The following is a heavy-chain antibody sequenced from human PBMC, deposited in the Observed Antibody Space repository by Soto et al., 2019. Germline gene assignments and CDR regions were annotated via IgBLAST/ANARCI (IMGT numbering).Heavy chain of an antibody. J-gene: IGHJ3*01. D-gene: IGHD1-26*01. CDR1: GGAIRSYY. CDR3: ARVGKTRSNDAFDL. CDR2: IYDSGST. V-gene: IGHV4-59*01. Sequence: SETLSLTCTVSGGAIRSYYWSWIRQPPGKGLEWIGYIYDSGSTNYNPSLKSRVTISIDTSENQFSLKLSSVTAADTAVYYCARVGKTRSNDAFDLWGQGTMVTVSS.